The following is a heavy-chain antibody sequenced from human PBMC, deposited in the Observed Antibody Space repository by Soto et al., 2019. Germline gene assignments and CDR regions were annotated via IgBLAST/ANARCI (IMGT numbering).Heavy chain of an antibody. D-gene: IGHD5-12*01. CDR3: ARDRGSEVFDS. J-gene: IGHJ5*01. CDR2: ISSSSNYI. CDR1: GFNFNVYS. V-gene: IGHV3-21*01. Sequence: PGGSLRLSCAASGFNFNVYSMNWVRQAPGKGLEWISSISSSSNYIHYRDSVRGRFTISRDNAKNSQYLQLDSLRVEDTAVYFCARDRGSEVFDSWGQGTLVTVSS.